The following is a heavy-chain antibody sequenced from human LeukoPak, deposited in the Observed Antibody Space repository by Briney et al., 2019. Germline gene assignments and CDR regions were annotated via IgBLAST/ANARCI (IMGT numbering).Heavy chain of an antibody. J-gene: IGHJ5*02. CDR2: IKQDGSEK. CDR1: GFTFSSYW. CDR3: ARDPSSGNGDSPKYCFDP. V-gene: IGHV3-7*03. D-gene: IGHD2-21*02. Sequence: GGSLRLSCAASGFTFSSYWMSWVRQAPGKGLEWVANIKQDGSEKYYVDSVKGRFTISRDNAKNTLYLQMNSLRAEDTAVYYCARDPSSGNGDSPKYCFDPWGQGTLVTVSS.